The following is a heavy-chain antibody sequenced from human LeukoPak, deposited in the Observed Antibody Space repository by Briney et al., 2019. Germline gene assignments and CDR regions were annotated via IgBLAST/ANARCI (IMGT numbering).Heavy chain of an antibody. D-gene: IGHD3-9*01. CDR3: ARDRSTYYDILTGYYPIDY. Sequence: ASVKVSCKASGYTFTSYAMHWVRQAPGQRLEWMGWINAGNGNTKYSQKFQGRVTITRDTSASTAYMELSSLRSEDTAVYYCARDRSTYYDILTGYYPIDYWGQGTLVTVSS. J-gene: IGHJ4*02. V-gene: IGHV1-3*01. CDR2: INAGNGNT. CDR1: GYTFTSYA.